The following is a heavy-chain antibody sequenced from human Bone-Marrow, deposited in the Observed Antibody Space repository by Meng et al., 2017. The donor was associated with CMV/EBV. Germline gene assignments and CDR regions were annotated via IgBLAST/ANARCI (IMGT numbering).Heavy chain of an antibody. Sequence: GESLKISCAASGFTFSSYAMHWVRQAPGKGLEWVAVISYDGSNKYYADSVKGRFTISRDNSKNTLYLQMNSLRAEDTAVYYCARGTLRFLEWSLGFDIWGQGTMVTVSS. J-gene: IGHJ3*02. CDR3: ARGTLRFLEWSLGFDI. CDR1: GFTFSSYA. D-gene: IGHD3-3*01. CDR2: ISYDGSNK. V-gene: IGHV3-30*04.